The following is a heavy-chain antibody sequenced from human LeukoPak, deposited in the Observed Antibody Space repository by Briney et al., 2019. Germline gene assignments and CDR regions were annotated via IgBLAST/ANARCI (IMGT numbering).Heavy chain of an antibody. CDR3: ARVAVRYYPYYYYYMDV. CDR2: IWYDGSNK. J-gene: IGHJ6*03. Sequence: GGSLRLSCAASGFTFSSYGMHWVRQAPGKGLEWVAVIWYDGSNKYYADSVKGRFTISRDNSKNTLYLQMNSLRAEDTAVYYCARVAVRYYPYYYYYMDVWGKGTTVTVSS. CDR1: GFTFSSYG. V-gene: IGHV3-33*01. D-gene: IGHD3-9*01.